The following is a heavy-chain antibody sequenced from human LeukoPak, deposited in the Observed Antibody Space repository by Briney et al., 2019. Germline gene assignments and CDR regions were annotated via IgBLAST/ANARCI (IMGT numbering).Heavy chain of an antibody. D-gene: IGHD2-2*01. Sequence: SETLSLTCTVSGGSISSYYWSWIRQPPGKGLEWIGEINHSGSTNYNPSLKSRVTISVDTSKNQFSLKLSSVTAADTAVYYCARGPIVPAAAGGAFDIWGQGTMVTVSS. CDR2: INHSGST. CDR1: GGSISSYY. J-gene: IGHJ3*02. CDR3: ARGPIVPAAAGGAFDI. V-gene: IGHV4-34*01.